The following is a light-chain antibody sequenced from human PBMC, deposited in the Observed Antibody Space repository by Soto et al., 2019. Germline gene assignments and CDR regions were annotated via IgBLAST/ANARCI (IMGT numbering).Light chain of an antibody. CDR1: QSVSSN. CDR2: GAS. J-gene: IGKJ4*01. CDR3: QQYGSSPT. V-gene: IGKV3-15*01. Sequence: IAMTQSPATLSASPGERATLSCRASQSVSSNLAWYQQKPGQAPRLLIYGASTRATGIPARFSGSGSGTQFTLTISSLQSEDFAVYYCQQYGSSPTFGGGTKVDIK.